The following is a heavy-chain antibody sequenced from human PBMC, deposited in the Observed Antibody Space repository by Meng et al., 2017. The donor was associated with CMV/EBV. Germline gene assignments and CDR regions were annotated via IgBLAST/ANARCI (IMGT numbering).Heavy chain of an antibody. CDR1: GYTFTSYD. D-gene: IGHD2-21*02. CDR2: MNPNSGNT. V-gene: IGHV1-8*01. J-gene: IGHJ6*02. Sequence: ASVKVSCKASGYTFTSYDINWARQATGQGLEWMGWMNPNSGNTGYAQKFQGRVTMTRNTSISTAYMDLSRLRLDDTAVYYCARELYAGGDTSSSLDVWGQGTTVTVSS. CDR3: ARELYAGGDTSSSLDV.